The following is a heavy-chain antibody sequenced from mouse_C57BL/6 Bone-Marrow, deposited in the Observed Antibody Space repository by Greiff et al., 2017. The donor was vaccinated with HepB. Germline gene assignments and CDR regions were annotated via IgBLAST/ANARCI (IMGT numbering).Heavy chain of an antibody. J-gene: IGHJ4*01. CDR1: GFTFSNYW. V-gene: IGHV6-3*01. CDR3: TDYYDYDYYAMDY. D-gene: IGHD2-4*01. CDR2: IRLKSDNYAT. Sequence: EVKLVESGGGLVQPGGSMKLSCVASGFTFSNYWMNWVRQSPEKGLEWVAQIRLKSDNYATHYAESVKGRFTISRDDSKSSVYLQMNNLRAEDTGIYYCTDYYDYDYYAMDYWGQGTSVTVSS.